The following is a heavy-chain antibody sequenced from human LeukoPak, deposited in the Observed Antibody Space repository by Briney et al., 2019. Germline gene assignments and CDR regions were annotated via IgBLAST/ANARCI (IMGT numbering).Heavy chain of an antibody. D-gene: IGHD5-12*01. Sequence: ASVKVSCKASGYTFTDYYIHWVRQAPGQGLEWMGWINPAEGGTKFAQNFQVRVTMTSDTSISTAYMELSSLRSDDTAAYYCAREKIGSGYDQDLDYWGQGTMVTVSS. CDR3: AREKIGSGYDQDLDY. CDR1: GYTFTDYY. V-gene: IGHV1-2*02. J-gene: IGHJ4*02. CDR2: INPAEGGT.